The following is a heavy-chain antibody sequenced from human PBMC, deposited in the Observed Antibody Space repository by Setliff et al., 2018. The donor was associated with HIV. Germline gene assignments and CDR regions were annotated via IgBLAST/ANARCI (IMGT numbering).Heavy chain of an antibody. V-gene: IGHV3-33*06. CDR2: IWYDGSNK. Sequence: GGSLRLSCAASGFAFSTFGMHWVRQAPGKGLEWVAVIWYDGSNKYYADSVKGRFTISRDNSKNTLYLQMNSLRAEDTAIYYCAKDESTDWRTFDFWGQGTMVTASS. CDR1: GFAFSTFG. CDR3: AKDESTDWRTFDF. J-gene: IGHJ3*01. D-gene: IGHD3-9*01.